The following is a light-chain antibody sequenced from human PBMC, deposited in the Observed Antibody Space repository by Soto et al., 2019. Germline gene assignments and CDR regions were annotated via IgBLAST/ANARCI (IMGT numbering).Light chain of an antibody. CDR2: SNN. V-gene: IGLV1-44*01. Sequence: SVLSHPPSASGTPGQRVTISCSGSGSNIGSNTVNWYQHLPRTAPKLLIYSNNQRSSGVPDRFSGSKSGTSASLAISGLQSEDEADYYCAAWDDSLNYVFGTGTKVTVL. CDR3: AAWDDSLNYV. CDR1: GSNIGSNT. J-gene: IGLJ1*01.